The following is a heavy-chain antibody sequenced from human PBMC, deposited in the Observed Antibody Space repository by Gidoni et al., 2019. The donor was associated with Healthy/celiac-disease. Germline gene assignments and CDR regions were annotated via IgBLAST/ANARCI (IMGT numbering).Heavy chain of an antibody. V-gene: IGHV4-59*08. D-gene: IGHD3-10*01. CDR2: SYYSWST. CDR1: GGSISSYY. Sequence: QLQLQESGPGRVKPSETMSLTCPVSGGSISSYYWSWIRQPPGQGLEWIGYSYYSWSTNYNPSLKSLVTISVDTTKNQFPLKLSSVTAADTAVYYCASLTSAYYYYGMDVWGQGTTVTVSS. J-gene: IGHJ6*02. CDR3: ASLTSAYYYYGMDV.